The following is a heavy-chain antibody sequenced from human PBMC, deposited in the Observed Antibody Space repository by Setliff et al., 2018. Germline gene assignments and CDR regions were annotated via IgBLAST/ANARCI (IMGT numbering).Heavy chain of an antibody. J-gene: IGHJ6*03. V-gene: IGHV4-34*01. CDR2: MHQSGRT. Sequence: SETLSLTCDVYDGAFSTYYWTWIRQPPGKGLEWIGEMHQSGRTKFNPSLKSRVTMSVDPSQNHFSLKVTSVTVADTAVYYCAREGPESDSSGYMDVWGQGTTVT. CDR1: DGAFSTYY. D-gene: IGHD4-4*01. CDR3: AREGPESDSSGYMDV.